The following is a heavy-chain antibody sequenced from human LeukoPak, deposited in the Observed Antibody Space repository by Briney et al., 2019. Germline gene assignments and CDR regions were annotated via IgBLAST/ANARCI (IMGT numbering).Heavy chain of an antibody. CDR1: GGSTRSGRHH. CDR3: ARDLGGYPFFMDV. J-gene: IGHJ6*03. V-gene: IGHV4-39*07. D-gene: IGHD2-15*01. CDR2: LDESGRP. Sequence: SETLSLTCSVSGGSTRSGRHHWAWVRQPPGKGLEFIGSLDESGRPYYNAPLKSRVTISENSSGKQFSLNLSSVTAADTAVYYCARDLGGYPFFMDVWGRGTTVIVSS.